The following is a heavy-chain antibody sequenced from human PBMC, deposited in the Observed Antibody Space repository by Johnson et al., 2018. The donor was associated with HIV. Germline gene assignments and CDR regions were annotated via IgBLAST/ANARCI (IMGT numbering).Heavy chain of an antibody. Sequence: VQLVESGGGLVQPGRSLRLSCTASGFTVSTNYMSWIRQAPGKGLEWVSVIYSGDTPYYAGSVKGRFTISRDNSKNTLYLQMNSLRAEDTAVYYCARASHSSGWYGRLGDAFDIWGQGTMVTVSS. V-gene: IGHV3-66*01. CDR1: GFTVSTNY. CDR2: IYSGDTP. CDR3: ARASHSSGWYGRLGDAFDI. J-gene: IGHJ3*02. D-gene: IGHD6-19*01.